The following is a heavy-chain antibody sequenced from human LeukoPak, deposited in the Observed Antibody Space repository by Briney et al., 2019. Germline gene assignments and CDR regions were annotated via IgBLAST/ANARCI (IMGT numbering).Heavy chain of an antibody. D-gene: IGHD5-18*01. Sequence: GRSLRLSCAASGFTFSSYAMHWVRQAPGKGLEWVAVISYDGSNKYYAGSVKGRFTISRDNSENTLYLQMNSLRAEDTAVYYCARADTAMVFDYWGQGTLVTVSS. V-gene: IGHV3-30*04. CDR1: GFTFSSYA. J-gene: IGHJ4*02. CDR2: ISYDGSNK. CDR3: ARADTAMVFDY.